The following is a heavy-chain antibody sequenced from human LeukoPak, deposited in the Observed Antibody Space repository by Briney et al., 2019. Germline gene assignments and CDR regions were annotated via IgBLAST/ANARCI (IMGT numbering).Heavy chain of an antibody. CDR3: ARESSPKGYDFWSGYYRYFDY. D-gene: IGHD3-3*01. CDR1: GFSFSTYW. Sequence: PGGSLRLSCAASGFSFSTYWMSWVRQAPGKGLEWVAKIKQDGSDKYYVDSVKGRFTISRDNAKNSLYLQMNSLRAEDTAVYYCARESSPKGYDFWSGYYRYFDYWGQGTLVTVSA. J-gene: IGHJ4*02. V-gene: IGHV3-7*01. CDR2: IKQDGSDK.